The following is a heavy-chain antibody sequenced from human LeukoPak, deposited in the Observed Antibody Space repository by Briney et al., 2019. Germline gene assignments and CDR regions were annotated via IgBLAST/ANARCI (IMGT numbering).Heavy chain of an antibody. Sequence: GGSLRLSCEVSGFIFSTNYMNWVRQAPGKGLEWVSILYSGGSTYYSDSVKGRFTVSRDSSKNTLYLHMNSLRAEDTAVYYCARVGDHYHWYLDVWGRGTLVTASS. D-gene: IGHD3-10*01. V-gene: IGHV3-53*01. CDR2: LYSGGST. CDR1: GFIFSTNY. J-gene: IGHJ2*01. CDR3: ARVGDHYHWYLDV.